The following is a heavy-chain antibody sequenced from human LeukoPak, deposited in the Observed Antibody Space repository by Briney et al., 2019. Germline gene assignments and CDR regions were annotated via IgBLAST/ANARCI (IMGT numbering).Heavy chain of an antibody. V-gene: IGHV1-69-2*01. CDR2: VDPEDGET. Sequence: ASVKISCKVSGYTFTDYYLHWVQQAPGKGLEWMGLVDPEDGETIYAEKFQGRVTITADTSTDTAYMELSSLRSEDTAVYYRATDPSIADKYNWFDPWGQGTLVTVSS. J-gene: IGHJ5*02. CDR3: ATDPSIADKYNWFDP. CDR1: GYTFTDYY. D-gene: IGHD6-6*01.